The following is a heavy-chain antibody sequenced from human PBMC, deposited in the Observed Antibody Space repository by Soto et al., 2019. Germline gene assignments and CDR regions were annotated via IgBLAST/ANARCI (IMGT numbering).Heavy chain of an antibody. J-gene: IGHJ4*02. V-gene: IGHV1-69*18. Sequence: QVQLVQSGAEVKKPGSSVKVSCSASGVTFSSYAFTWVRQAPGQGLEWMGNIIPVFRTSTYEQRFQGRMTISADESTNAVYMERSSLRSEDTAVYFCAKDGSWDGGGGESWGQGTLVIVSS. D-gene: IGHD3-16*01. CDR1: GVTFSSYA. CDR2: IIPVFRTS. CDR3: AKDGSWDGGGGES.